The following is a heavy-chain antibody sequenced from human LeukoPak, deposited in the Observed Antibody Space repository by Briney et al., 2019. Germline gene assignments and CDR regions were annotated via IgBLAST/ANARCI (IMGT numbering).Heavy chain of an antibody. D-gene: IGHD3-3*01. CDR2: IYPGDSDT. CDR3: ASAYLPSSYYDFWSGYYRYYYYGMDV. CDR1: GYSFTSYW. J-gene: IGHJ6*02. V-gene: IGHV5-51*01. Sequence: GESLKISCKGSGYSFTSYWIGWVRQMPGKGLEWRGIIYPGDSDTRYSPSFQGQVTISADKSISTAYLQWSSLKASDTAMYYCASAYLPSSYYDFWSGYYRYYYYGMDVWGQGTTVTVSS.